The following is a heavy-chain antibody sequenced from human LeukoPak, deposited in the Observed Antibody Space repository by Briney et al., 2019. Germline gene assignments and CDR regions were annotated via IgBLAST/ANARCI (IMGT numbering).Heavy chain of an antibody. CDR2: ISDSGGST. D-gene: IGHD5-18*01. J-gene: IGHJ4*02. CDR3: AKETEVVGIAMVTFAY. V-gene: IGHV3-23*01. CDR1: GFAFNNYA. Sequence: GGSLRLSCAASGFAFNNYAMSWVRQAPGKGLEWVSGISDSGGSTHYADSVKGRFTISRDNSKNTLYLQMNSLRAEDTAVYYCAKETEVVGIAMVTFAYWGQGILVTVSS.